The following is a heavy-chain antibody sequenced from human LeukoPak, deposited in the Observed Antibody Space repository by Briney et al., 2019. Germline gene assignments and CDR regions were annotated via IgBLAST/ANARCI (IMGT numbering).Heavy chain of an antibody. Sequence: ASVKVSCKASGYTFTGYYMRWVRQAPGQGLEWMGWINPNSGGTNYAQKFQGRVTMTRDTSISTAYMELSRLRSDDTAVYYCARVRRAYCGGDCWIQAGGFDYWGQGTLVTVSS. J-gene: IGHJ4*02. D-gene: IGHD2-21*02. CDR2: INPNSGGT. CDR1: GYTFTGYY. V-gene: IGHV1-2*02. CDR3: ARVRRAYCGGDCWIQAGGFDY.